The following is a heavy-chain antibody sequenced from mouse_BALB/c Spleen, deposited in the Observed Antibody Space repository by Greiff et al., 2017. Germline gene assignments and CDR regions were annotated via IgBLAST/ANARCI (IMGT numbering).Heavy chain of an antibody. CDR3: ARGDEGYAMDY. CDR1: GFTFSSYA. CDR2: ISSGGST. V-gene: IGHV5-6-5*01. Sequence: DVMLVESGGGLVKPGGSLKLSCAASGFTFSSYAMSWVRQTPEKRLEWVASISSGGSTYYPDSVKGRFTISRDNARNILYLQMSSLRSEDTAMYYCARGDEGYAMDYWGQGTSVTVSS. J-gene: IGHJ4*01.